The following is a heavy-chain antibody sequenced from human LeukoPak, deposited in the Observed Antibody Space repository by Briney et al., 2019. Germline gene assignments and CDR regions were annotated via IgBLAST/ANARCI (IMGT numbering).Heavy chain of an antibody. V-gene: IGHV4-30-2*01. CDR3: ASGGYSYGFDY. CDR1: GGSISSGGYS. D-gene: IGHD5-18*01. Sequence: SQTLSLTCTVSGGSISSGGYSWSWIRQPPGKGLEWIGYIYHNGNTYYSPSLKSRVTISVDRSKNQLSLKLSSVTAADTAMYYCASGGYSYGFDYWGQGTLVTVSS. J-gene: IGHJ4*02. CDR2: IYHNGNT.